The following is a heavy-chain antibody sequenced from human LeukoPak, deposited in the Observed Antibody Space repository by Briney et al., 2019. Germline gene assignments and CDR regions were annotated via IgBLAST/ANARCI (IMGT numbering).Heavy chain of an antibody. Sequence: ASVKVSCKASGYTFTSYDINWVRQATGQGLEWMGWMNPNSGNTRYAQKFQGRVTMTRNTSISTAYMELSSLRSEDTAVYYCARGAYYYDSSGFKFDYWGQGTLVTVPS. D-gene: IGHD3-22*01. V-gene: IGHV1-8*01. CDR2: MNPNSGNT. CDR3: ARGAYYYDSSGFKFDY. CDR1: GYTFTSYD. J-gene: IGHJ4*02.